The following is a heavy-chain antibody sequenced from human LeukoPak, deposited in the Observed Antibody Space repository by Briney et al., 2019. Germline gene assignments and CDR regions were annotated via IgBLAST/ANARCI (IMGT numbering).Heavy chain of an antibody. D-gene: IGHD6-19*01. V-gene: IGHV1-18*01. Sequence: ASVKVSCKASGYTFTSYGISGVRQAPGQGLEWMGWISAYNGNTNYAQRLQGRVTMTTDTSTSTAYMELRSLRSDDTAVYYCARTSSSGWYPWYFDLWGRGTLVTVSS. CDR3: ARTSSSGWYPWYFDL. J-gene: IGHJ2*01. CDR2: ISAYNGNT. CDR1: GYTFTSYG.